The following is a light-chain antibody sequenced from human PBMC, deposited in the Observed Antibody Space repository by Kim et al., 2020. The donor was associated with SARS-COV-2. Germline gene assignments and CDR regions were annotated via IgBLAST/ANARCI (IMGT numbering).Light chain of an antibody. J-gene: IGKJ2*02. Sequence: DIQMTQSPSTLSASVGDRVTITCRASQSIGSWLAWYQQKPGKAPNLLIYKASSLESGVPSRFSGSGSGTEFTLTISSLQPDDFATYYCQQCNSYPWTFGQGTKLEI. CDR2: KAS. CDR3: QQCNSYPWT. CDR1: QSIGSW. V-gene: IGKV1-5*03.